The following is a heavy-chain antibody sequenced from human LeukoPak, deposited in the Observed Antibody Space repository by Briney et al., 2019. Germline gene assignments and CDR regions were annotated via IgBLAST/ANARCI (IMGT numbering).Heavy chain of an antibody. J-gene: IGHJ3*02. CDR2: ISYDGSNK. CDR3: ARERGPHRWELHI. V-gene: IGHV3-30*03. Sequence: GGSLRLSCAASGFTFSSYGMHWVRQAPGKGLEWVAVISYDGSNKYYADSVKGRFTISRDNSKNTLYLQMNGLRAEDTAVYYCARERGPHRWELHIWGQGTMVTVSS. CDR1: GFTFSSYG. D-gene: IGHD1-26*01.